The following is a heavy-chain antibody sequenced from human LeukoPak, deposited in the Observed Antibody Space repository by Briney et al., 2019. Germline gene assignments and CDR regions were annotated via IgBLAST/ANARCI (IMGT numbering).Heavy chain of an antibody. CDR1: GGSFSGYY. CDR2: INHSGST. Sequence: SETLSLTCAVYGGSFSGYYWSWIRQPPGKGLEWIGEINHSGSTNYNPSLKSRVTISVDTSKNQFSLKLSSVTAADTAVYCCARAYSGSYYVWFDPWGQGTLVTVSS. V-gene: IGHV4-34*01. D-gene: IGHD1-26*01. J-gene: IGHJ5*02. CDR3: ARAYSGSYYVWFDP.